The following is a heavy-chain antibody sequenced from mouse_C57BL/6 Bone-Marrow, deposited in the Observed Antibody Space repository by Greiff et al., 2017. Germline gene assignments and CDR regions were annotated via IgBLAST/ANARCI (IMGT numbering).Heavy chain of an antibody. Sequence: SGAELVRPGTSVKMSCKASGYTFTNYWIGWAKQRPGHGLEWIGDIYPGGGYTNYNEKFKGKATLTADKSSSTAYMQFSSLTSEDSAIYYCARSRWDAMDYWGQGTSVTVSS. CDR2: IYPGGGYT. D-gene: IGHD4-1*01. V-gene: IGHV1-63*01. CDR3: ARSRWDAMDY. CDR1: GYTFTNYW. J-gene: IGHJ4*01.